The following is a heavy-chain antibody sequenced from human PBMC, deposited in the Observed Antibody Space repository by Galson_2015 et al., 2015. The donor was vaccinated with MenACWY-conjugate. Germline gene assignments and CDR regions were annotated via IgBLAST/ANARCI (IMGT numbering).Heavy chain of an antibody. Sequence: SVKVSCKASGYTFTSYGISWVRQAPGQGLEWMGWINTYNGNTNYAQKLQGRVTMTTDTSTSTAYIEVRSLRSDDTAVYYCVRDPNRSGSQVFDYWGQGTLVTVSS. CDR2: INTYNGNT. CDR3: VRDPNRSGSQVFDY. J-gene: IGHJ4*02. D-gene: IGHD6-19*01. V-gene: IGHV1-18*01. CDR1: GYTFTSYG.